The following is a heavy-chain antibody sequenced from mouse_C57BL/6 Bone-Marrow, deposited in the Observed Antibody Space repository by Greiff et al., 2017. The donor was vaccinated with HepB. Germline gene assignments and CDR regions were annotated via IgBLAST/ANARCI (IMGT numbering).Heavy chain of an antibody. V-gene: IGHV7-3*01. J-gene: IGHJ2*01. CDR3: ARRSTMVTTGYYFDY. Sequence: EVQLVESGGGLVQPGGSLSLSCAASGFTFTDYYMSWVRQPPGKALEWLGFIRNKANGYTTEYSASVKGRFTISRDNSQSILYLQMNALRAEDSATYYCARRSTMVTTGYYFDYWGQGTTLTVSS. D-gene: IGHD2-2*01. CDR2: IRNKANGYTT. CDR1: GFTFTDYY.